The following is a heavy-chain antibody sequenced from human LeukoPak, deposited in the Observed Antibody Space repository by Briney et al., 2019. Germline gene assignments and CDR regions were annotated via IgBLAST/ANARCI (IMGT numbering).Heavy chain of an antibody. CDR1: GFTFSSYD. V-gene: IGHV3-13*01. CDR3: ARGDLITATLGYYYYYYMDV. J-gene: IGHJ6*03. Sequence: GGSLRLSCAASGFTFSSYDMHWVRQATGKGLEWVSAIGTAGDTYYPGSVKGRFTISRENAKNSLYLQMNSPRAGDTAVYCCARGDLITATLGYYYYYYMDVWGKGTTVTVSS. D-gene: IGHD2-15*01. CDR2: IGTAGDT.